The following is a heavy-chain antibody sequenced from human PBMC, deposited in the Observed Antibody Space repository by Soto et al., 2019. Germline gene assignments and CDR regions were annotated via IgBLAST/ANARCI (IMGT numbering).Heavy chain of an antibody. J-gene: IGHJ6*02. CDR2: IIPIFGTA. Sequence: AASVKVSCKASGGTFSSYALSWVRQAHGQGLEWMVGIIPIFGTANYAQKFQGRVTITADKSTSTADMELSSLRSEDKAVYYCARGEQLFYYYYGMDVWGQGTTVTVSS. CDR1: GGTFSSYA. CDR3: ARGEQLFYYYYGMDV. D-gene: IGHD6-6*01. V-gene: IGHV1-69*06.